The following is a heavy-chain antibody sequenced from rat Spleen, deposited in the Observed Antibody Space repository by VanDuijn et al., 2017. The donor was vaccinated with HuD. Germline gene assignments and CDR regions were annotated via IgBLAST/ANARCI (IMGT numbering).Heavy chain of an antibody. J-gene: IGHJ1*01. Sequence: EVQLVESGGGLVQPGRSLKVSCAASGFTFSNYGTHWIRQAPTKGLEWVASISPSGGSTYYRDSVKGRFTISRDNAKSTLYLQMDSLRSEDTASYYCASGGAAISTRYWYFDFWGPGTMVTVSS. CDR1: GFTFSNYG. CDR2: ISPSGGST. V-gene: IGHV5-19*01. CDR3: ASGGAAISTRYWYFDF. D-gene: IGHD1-2*01.